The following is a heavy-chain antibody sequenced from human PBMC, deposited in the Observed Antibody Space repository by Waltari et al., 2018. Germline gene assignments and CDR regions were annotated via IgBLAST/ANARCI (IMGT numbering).Heavy chain of an antibody. D-gene: IGHD3-16*02. CDR2: IWYDGSNK. CDR1: GFTFSSYG. Sequence: QVQLVESGGGVVQPGRSLRLSCAASGFTFSSYGMHWVRQAPGKGLEWVAVIWYDGSNKYYADSGKGRFTISRDNSKNTLYLQMNSLRAEDTAVYYCARAPGRLSLLLDYWGQGTLVTVSS. V-gene: IGHV3-33*01. J-gene: IGHJ4*02. CDR3: ARAPGRLSLLLDY.